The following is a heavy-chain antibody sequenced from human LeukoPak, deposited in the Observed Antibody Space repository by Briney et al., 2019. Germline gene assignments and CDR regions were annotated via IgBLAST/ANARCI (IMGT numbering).Heavy chain of an antibody. V-gene: IGHV1-69*05. CDR2: IIPIFGTA. CDR3: ARAFWSGYYVNYYYYYMDV. CDR1: GGTFTTYA. Sequence: SVTVSFTASGGTFTTYANSWVRLAPGQGLKWMGGIIPIFGTANYAQKFQGRVTITTDESTSTAYMELSSLRSEDTAVYYCARAFWSGYYVNYYYYYMDVWGKGTTVTVSS. J-gene: IGHJ6*03. D-gene: IGHD3-3*01.